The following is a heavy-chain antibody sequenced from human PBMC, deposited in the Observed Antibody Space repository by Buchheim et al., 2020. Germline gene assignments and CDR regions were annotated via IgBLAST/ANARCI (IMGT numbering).Heavy chain of an antibody. CDR1: GFTFSDYY. CDR3: ARVSYYDFWSGSPGQADY. D-gene: IGHD3-3*01. J-gene: IGHJ4*02. Sequence: QVQLVESGGGLVKPGGSLRLSCAASGFTFSDYYMSWIRQAPGKGLEWVSYISSSSSYTNYADSVKGRFTISRDNAKNSLYLQMDSLRAEDTAVYYCARVSYYDFWSGSPGQADYWGQGTL. V-gene: IGHV3-11*05. CDR2: ISSSSSYT.